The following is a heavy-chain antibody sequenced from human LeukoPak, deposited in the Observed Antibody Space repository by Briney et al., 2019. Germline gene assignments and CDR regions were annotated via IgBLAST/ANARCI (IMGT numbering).Heavy chain of an antibody. J-gene: IGHJ4*02. CDR3: ARALGSGSYYLLVYFDY. D-gene: IGHD1-26*01. CDR2: ISSSSSYI. CDR1: GFTFSSYS. V-gene: IGHV3-21*01. Sequence: GGSLRLSCAASGFTFSSYSMNWVRQAPGKGLEWVSSISSSSSYIYYTDSVKGRFTISRDNAKKSLYLQMNSLRAEDMAVYYCARALGSGSYYLLVYFDYWGQGTLVTVSS.